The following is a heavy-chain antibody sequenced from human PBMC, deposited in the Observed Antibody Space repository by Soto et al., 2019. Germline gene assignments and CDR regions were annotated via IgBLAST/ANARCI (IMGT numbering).Heavy chain of an antibody. Sequence: GGSLRLSCAVSGFTFDDNAMHWVRQAPEKGLEWVSGINWKSDIGYADSVKGRFTISRDNAGNSLYLQMNSLRAEDTALYYCAISQDRGGRTTFIYWGQGTQVTVSS. D-gene: IGHD3-16*01. CDR2: INWKSDI. CDR3: AISQDRGGRTTFIY. J-gene: IGHJ4*02. V-gene: IGHV3-9*01. CDR1: GFTFDDNA.